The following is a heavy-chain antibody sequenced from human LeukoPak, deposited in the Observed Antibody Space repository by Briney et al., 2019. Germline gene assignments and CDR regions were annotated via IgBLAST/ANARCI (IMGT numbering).Heavy chain of an antibody. V-gene: IGHV3-21*01. Sequence: GGSLRLSCAASGFTFSSYSMNWVRQAPGKGLEWVSSISSSSSYIYYADSVKGRFTISRDNSKNTLYLQMNSLRAEDTAVYYCAKDQSSVVVPAAMRGDAFDIWGQGTMVTVSS. CDR2: ISSSSSYI. D-gene: IGHD2-2*01. CDR1: GFTFSSYS. CDR3: AKDQSSVVVPAAMRGDAFDI. J-gene: IGHJ3*02.